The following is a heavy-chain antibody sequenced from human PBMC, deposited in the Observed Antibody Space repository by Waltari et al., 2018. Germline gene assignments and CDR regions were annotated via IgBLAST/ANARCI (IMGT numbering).Heavy chain of an antibody. D-gene: IGHD2-15*01. CDR2: IKEDGSEK. Sequence: EVQLVESGGGLVQPGGSLRLSCAGSGFTFSNYWLSWVRQAPGKGLGWVANIKEDGSEKNYVGSVKGRFTISRDNAKNSLFLEMNSLRAEDTAVYYCANLGYCSGGICYPPFDYWGQGTLVTVSS. CDR1: GFTFSNYW. J-gene: IGHJ4*02. V-gene: IGHV3-7*01. CDR3: ANLGYCSGGICYPPFDY.